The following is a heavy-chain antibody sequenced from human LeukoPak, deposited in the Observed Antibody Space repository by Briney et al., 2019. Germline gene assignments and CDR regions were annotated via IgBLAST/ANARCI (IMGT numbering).Heavy chain of an antibody. D-gene: IGHD3-10*01. CDR1: GFTFSSYS. CDR2: ISSSSSAM. J-gene: IGHJ4*02. V-gene: IGHV3-48*02. CDR3: ARGSGNSFDY. Sequence: GGSLRLSCAASGFTFSSYSMSWVRQAPGKGLEWVSYISSSSSAMYYADSMKGRFTNSRDNAKNSLYLQMNNLRDEDTAVNCCARGSGNSFDYWGQGALVSVSS.